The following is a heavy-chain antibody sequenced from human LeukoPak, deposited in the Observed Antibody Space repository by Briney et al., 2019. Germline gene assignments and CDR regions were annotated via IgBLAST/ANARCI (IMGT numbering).Heavy chain of an antibody. Sequence: RASVKVSCKASGYTFTGYYMHWVRQAPGQGLEWMGWINPNSGGTNYAQKFQGRVTMTRDTSISTAYMELSRLRSDDTAVYYCARDHGPHPAAAMKWYWFDPWGQGTLVTVSS. CDR2: INPNSGGT. D-gene: IGHD2-2*01. CDR3: ARDHGPHPAAAMKWYWFDP. CDR1: GYTFTGYY. J-gene: IGHJ5*02. V-gene: IGHV1-2*02.